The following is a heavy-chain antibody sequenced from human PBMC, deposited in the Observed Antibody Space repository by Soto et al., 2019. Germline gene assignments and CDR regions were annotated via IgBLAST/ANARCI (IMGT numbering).Heavy chain of an antibody. CDR2: TSYDGSDK. CDR3: ARWGTTGGLDV. Sequence: QVQLVESGGGVVQPGTSLRVSCVGSGSTFRSYVIHWVRQAPGKGLEWVALTSYDGSDKYYGDSVRGRFTISRDNSRNTVDLQMDSLRLEDTALYYCARWGTTGGLDVWGQGTLVSVSS. V-gene: IGHV3-30*19. J-gene: IGHJ1*01. D-gene: IGHD3-16*01. CDR1: GSTFRSYV.